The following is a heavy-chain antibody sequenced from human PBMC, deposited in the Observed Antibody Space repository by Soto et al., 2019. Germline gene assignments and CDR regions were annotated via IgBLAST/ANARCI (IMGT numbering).Heavy chain of an antibody. CDR3: AKVTGYCSSSSCRRDYYYYYGMDV. Sequence: GGSLRLSCAASGFTFNNYAMHWVRQSPGKGLEWVAVISYDGSNKYYADSVKGRFTISRDNSKNTLYLQMNSLRPEDTAVYYCAKVTGYCSSSSCRRDYYYYYGMDVWGQGTTVTVSS. J-gene: IGHJ6*02. CDR2: ISYDGSNK. CDR1: GFTFNNYA. D-gene: IGHD2-2*01. V-gene: IGHV3-30*04.